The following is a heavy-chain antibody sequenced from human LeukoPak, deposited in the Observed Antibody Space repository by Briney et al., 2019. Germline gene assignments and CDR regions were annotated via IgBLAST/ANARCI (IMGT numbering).Heavy chain of an antibody. Sequence: PGGSLRLSCAASGFTFSYYWMHWVPQAPGKGLVWVSRINTDGSSTTYADSVKGRFTVSRDNAKNTLYLQMNSLRADDTAIYYCTKRGPTGTNDYWGQGTLVTVSS. CDR3: TKRGPTGTNDY. V-gene: IGHV3-74*01. J-gene: IGHJ4*02. CDR2: INTDGSST. CDR1: GFTFSYYW. D-gene: IGHD1-7*01.